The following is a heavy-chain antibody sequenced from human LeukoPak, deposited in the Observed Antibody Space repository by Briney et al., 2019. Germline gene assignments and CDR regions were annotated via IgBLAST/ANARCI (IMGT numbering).Heavy chain of an antibody. J-gene: IGHJ5*02. D-gene: IGHD2-2*01. Sequence: PGGSLRLSCAASGFTFNNYAMNWVRQAPGKGLEWVSSISSSSSYIYYADSVKGRFTISRDNAKNSLYLQMNSLRAEDTAVYYCARVNTPPGIVVVPAAPGRGFDPWGQGTLVTVSS. V-gene: IGHV3-21*01. CDR2: ISSSSSYI. CDR3: ARVNTPPGIVVVPAAPGRGFDP. CDR1: GFTFNNYA.